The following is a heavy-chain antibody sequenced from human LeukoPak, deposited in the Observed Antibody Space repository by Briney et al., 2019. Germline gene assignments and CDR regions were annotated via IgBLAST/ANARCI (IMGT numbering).Heavy chain of an antibody. CDR2: IYYSGST. J-gene: IGHJ4*02. CDR3: ARHGGTGEDWENHFDY. CDR1: GGSISSSSYY. Sequence: SETLSLTCTVSGGSISSSSYYWGWIRQPPGKGLEWIGSIYYSGSTYYNPSLKSRVTISVDTSKNQFSLKLSSVTAADTAVYYCARHGGTGEDWENHFDYWGQGTLVTVSS. V-gene: IGHV4-39*01. D-gene: IGHD7-27*01.